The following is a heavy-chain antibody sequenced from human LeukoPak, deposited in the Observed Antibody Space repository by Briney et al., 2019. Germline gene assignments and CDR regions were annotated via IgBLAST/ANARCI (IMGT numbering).Heavy chain of an antibody. J-gene: IGHJ4*02. Sequence: SETLSLTCTVSGGSISSSSYYWGWIRQPPGKGLEWIGSIYYSGSTYYNPSLKSRVTISVDTSKNQFSLKLSSVTAADTAVYYCARTYVRIFDYWGQGTLVTVSS. CDR1: GGSISSSSYY. CDR2: IYYSGST. CDR3: ARTYVRIFDY. D-gene: IGHD3-16*01. V-gene: IGHV4-39*01.